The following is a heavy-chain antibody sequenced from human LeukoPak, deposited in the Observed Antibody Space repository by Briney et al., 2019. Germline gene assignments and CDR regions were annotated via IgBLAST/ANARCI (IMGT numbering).Heavy chain of an antibody. J-gene: IGHJ6*03. CDR3: ARGAVLTAWDYYMDV. Sequence: GGSLRLSCAASGFTFSRYWMHWLRQAPGKGLGWVSRIHIDGSATNYADSVKGRFTISRDNAKDTVFLQMNSLRAEDTAVYYCARGAVLTAWDYYMDVWGKGTTVTVSS. CDR2: IHIDGSAT. CDR1: GFTFSRYW. D-gene: IGHD6-19*01. V-gene: IGHV3-74*01.